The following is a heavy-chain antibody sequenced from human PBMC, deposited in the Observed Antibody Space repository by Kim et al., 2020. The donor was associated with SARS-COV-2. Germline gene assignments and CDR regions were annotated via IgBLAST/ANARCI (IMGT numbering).Heavy chain of an antibody. CDR1: GFTFGDYA. CDR2: IRSKTYGGTT. V-gene: IGHV3-49*03. J-gene: IGHJ4*02. Sequence: GGSLRLSCTPSGFTFGDYAMSWFRQAPGKGLEWVGFIRSKTYGGTTEYAASVKGRFTISRDDSKSIAYLQMNSLKTEDTAVYYCTRERSSRSYPIDYWGQGTLVTVSS. D-gene: IGHD1-26*01. CDR3: TRERSSRSYPIDY.